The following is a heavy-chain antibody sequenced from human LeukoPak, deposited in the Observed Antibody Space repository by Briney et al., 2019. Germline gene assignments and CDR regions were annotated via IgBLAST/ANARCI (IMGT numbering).Heavy chain of an antibody. Sequence: SETLSPTCTVSGGSVNSGSYYWSWIRQPPGKGLEWIGYIYYSGSTNYNPSLKSRVTISVDTSKNQFSLKLSSVTAADTAVYYCARWEWLRTYGMDVWGQGTTVTVSS. V-gene: IGHV4-61*01. CDR1: GGSVNSGSYY. D-gene: IGHD5-12*01. CDR3: ARWEWLRTYGMDV. J-gene: IGHJ6*02. CDR2: IYYSGST.